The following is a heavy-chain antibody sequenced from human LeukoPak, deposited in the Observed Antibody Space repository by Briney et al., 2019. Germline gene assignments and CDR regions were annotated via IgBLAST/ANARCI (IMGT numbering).Heavy chain of an antibody. J-gene: IGHJ6*02. D-gene: IGHD3-10*01. V-gene: IGHV3-30*02. CDR1: RFTFSSYG. CDR2: IRYDVSNK. Sequence: PGGSLRLSCAASRFTFSSYGMHWVRQAPGKGLEWVAFIRYDVSNKYYADSVKGRFTISRDNSKNTLYLQMNSLRAEDTAVYYCAKDSNYGSGSYYNVRYYYYGMDVWGQGTTVTVSS. CDR3: AKDSNYGSGSYYNVRYYYYGMDV.